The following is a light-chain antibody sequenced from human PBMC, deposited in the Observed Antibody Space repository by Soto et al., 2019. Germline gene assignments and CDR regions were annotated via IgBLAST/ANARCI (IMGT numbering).Light chain of an antibody. CDR2: AAS. Sequence: DIQMTQSPSSLSASVGDRVTITCRASQSITTYLTWYQQKPGRAPKLLIYAASSLQGGVPSRFSGSGSGADFTPTISSLQPEDFATYYCQQSYNPPITFGQETRLEIK. CDR1: QSITTY. J-gene: IGKJ5*01. CDR3: QQSYNPPIT. V-gene: IGKV1-39*01.